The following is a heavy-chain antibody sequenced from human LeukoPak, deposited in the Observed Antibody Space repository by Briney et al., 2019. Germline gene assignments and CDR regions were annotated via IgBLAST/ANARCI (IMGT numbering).Heavy chain of an antibody. D-gene: IGHD5-24*01. Sequence: GALRLSCAASGFTFSKHWMHWVRQVPGKGLEWVSAISGSGDSTYYADSVKGRFTISRDNPKSTVYLQMRSLRPEDTAVYYCVGDGRDAYKRYFHHWGQGTLVTVSS. CDR3: VGDGRDAYKRYFHH. CDR1: GFTFSKHW. CDR2: ISGSGDST. V-gene: IGHV3-23*01. J-gene: IGHJ1*01.